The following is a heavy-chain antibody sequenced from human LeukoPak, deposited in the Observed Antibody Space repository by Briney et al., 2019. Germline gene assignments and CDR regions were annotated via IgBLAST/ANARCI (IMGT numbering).Heavy chain of an antibody. CDR1: GFTFSSFG. CDR3: MIDVPGGSYPFDY. CDR2: VSYDESHK. Sequence: GGSLRLSCAASGFTFSSFGMHWVRQAPGKGLEWVAVVSYDESHKYYADSVKGRFTVSRDNSRSTLYLQMNSLKIEDTALYYCMIDVPGGSYPFDYWGQGTLVTVSS. V-gene: IGHV3-30*03. J-gene: IGHJ4*02. D-gene: IGHD1-26*01.